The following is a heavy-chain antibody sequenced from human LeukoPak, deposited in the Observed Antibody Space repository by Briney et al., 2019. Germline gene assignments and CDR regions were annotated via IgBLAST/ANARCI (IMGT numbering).Heavy chain of an antibody. V-gene: IGHV6-1*01. CDR1: GDSVSSNSAA. CDR3: ARFSGDAFDI. CDR2: TYYRSKWYN. J-gene: IGHJ3*02. Sequence: SQTLSLTCAISGDSVSSNSAAWNWIRQSPSKGLEWLGRTYYRSKWYNDYTVSVKSRVIINPDTSKNQFSLQLNSVSPEDTAVYYCARFSGDAFDIWGRGTKVTVSS. D-gene: IGHD3-10*01.